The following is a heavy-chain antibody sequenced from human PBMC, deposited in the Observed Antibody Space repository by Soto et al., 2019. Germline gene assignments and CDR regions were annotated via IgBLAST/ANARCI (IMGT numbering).Heavy chain of an antibody. D-gene: IGHD1-7*01. CDR2: IYYSGST. CDR3: ARGDWNYSFDFDY. Sequence: QVQLQESGPGLVKPSQTLSLTCTVSGGSISSGGYYWSWIRQHPGKGLEWIGYIYYSGSTYYNPSLKSRVTIAVDTSKNQFSLKLSSVTAADTAVYYCARGDWNYSFDFDYWGQGTLVTVSS. J-gene: IGHJ4*02. V-gene: IGHV4-31*03. CDR1: GGSISSGGYY.